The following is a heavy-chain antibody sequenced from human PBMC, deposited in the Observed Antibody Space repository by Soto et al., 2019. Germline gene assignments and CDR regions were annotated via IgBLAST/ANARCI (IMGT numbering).Heavy chain of an antibody. CDR1: GFTFSSYS. D-gene: IGHD1-26*01. J-gene: IGHJ3*02. CDR3: ARVGPASGIHDAFDI. V-gene: IGHV3-21*01. Sequence: GGSLKISCAASGFTFSSYSMNWVRQAPGKGLEWVSSSSSSSSYIYYADSVKGRFTISRDNAKISLYLQMNSLRAEDTAVYYFARVGPASGIHDAFDIWGQGTMVTVSS. CDR2: SSSSSSYI.